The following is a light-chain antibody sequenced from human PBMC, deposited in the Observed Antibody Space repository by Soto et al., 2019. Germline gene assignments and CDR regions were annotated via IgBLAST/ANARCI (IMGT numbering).Light chain of an antibody. Sequence: QYALTQPPSASGSPGQSVTISCTGTSNYVGGYNYVSWYQQHPGKAPKLMIYEVSKRPSGVPDRFSGSKSGNTASLTVSGLQAEDEADYYCSSYAGRNNYVFGTGTKVTVL. J-gene: IGLJ1*01. CDR3: SSYAGRNNYV. V-gene: IGLV2-8*01. CDR1: SNYVGGYNY. CDR2: EVS.